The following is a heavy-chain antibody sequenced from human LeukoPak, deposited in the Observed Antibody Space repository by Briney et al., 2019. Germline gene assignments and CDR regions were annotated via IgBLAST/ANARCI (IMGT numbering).Heavy chain of an antibody. CDR2: INPNSSGT. J-gene: IGHJ5*02. D-gene: IGHD3-9*01. CDR1: GYTFTGYY. CDR3: ARQRLTTAGWFGP. V-gene: IGHV1-2*02. Sequence: ASVKVSCKASGYTFTGYYMHWVRQAPGQGLEWMGWINPNSSGTSYAQKFQGRVTMTRDTSISTAYMELSRLRSDDTAVYYCARQRLTTAGWFGPWGQGTLVTVSS.